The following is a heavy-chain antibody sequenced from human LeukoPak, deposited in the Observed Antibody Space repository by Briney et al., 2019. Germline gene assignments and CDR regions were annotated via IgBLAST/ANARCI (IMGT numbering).Heavy chain of an antibody. V-gene: IGHV1-69*13. CDR2: IIPIFGTT. CDR1: GGTFNKYA. CDR3: ARISTSDP. Sequence: ASVKVSCKTSGGTFNKYAISWVLQAPGQGLEWMGGIIPIFGTTHYAQKFQDRLIVTADDSTSTAYMELSSLRSEDTAVYYCARISTSDPWGQGTLVTASS. J-gene: IGHJ5*02.